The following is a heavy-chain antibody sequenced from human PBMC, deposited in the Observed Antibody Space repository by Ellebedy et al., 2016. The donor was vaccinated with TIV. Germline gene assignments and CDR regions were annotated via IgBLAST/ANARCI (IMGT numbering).Heavy chain of an antibody. CDR2: IGSAGSPR. J-gene: IGHJ4*02. CDR1: GFTFSNYA. D-gene: IGHD5-12*01. CDR3: ARDSGYAGSVDY. Sequence: GGSLRLXXAASGFTFSNYAVDWVRQAPGKGLEWVSYIGSAGSPRAYADSVKGRFTISRDNAKRSLYLQMNGLRDEDAAVYYCARDSGYAGSVDYWGQGTLVTVSS. V-gene: IGHV3-48*03.